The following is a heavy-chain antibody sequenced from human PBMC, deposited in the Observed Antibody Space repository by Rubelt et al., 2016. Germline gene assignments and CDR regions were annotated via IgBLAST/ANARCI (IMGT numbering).Heavy chain of an antibody. V-gene: IGHV3-23*01. Sequence: GGGLVQPGGSLRLSCAASGFTFSNYAMSWVRQAPGKGLEWVSAISGSGDSTYYADSVKGRFTISRDNSKNTLYLQMNSLRGEDTAMYYCARERGDGSATRDYYYYGMDVWGQGTTVTVSS. J-gene: IGHJ6*02. CDR1: GFTFSNYA. D-gene: IGHD5-24*01. CDR2: ISGSGDST. CDR3: ARERGDGSATRDYYYYGMDV.